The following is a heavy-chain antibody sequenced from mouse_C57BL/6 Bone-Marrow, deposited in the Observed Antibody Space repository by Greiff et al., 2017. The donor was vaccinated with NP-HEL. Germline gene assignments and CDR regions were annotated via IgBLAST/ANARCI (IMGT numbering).Heavy chain of an antibody. Sequence: EVQLQQSGPELVQPGASVKISCKASGYSFTGYYMNWVKQSPEKSLEWIGEINPSTGGTTYNQKFKAKSTLTVDKSSSTAYMQLKSLTSEDSAVYYCANIEGDAMDYWGQGTSVTVSS. CDR1: GYSFTGYY. J-gene: IGHJ4*01. CDR3: ANIEGDAMDY. CDR2: INPSTGGT. V-gene: IGHV1-42*01.